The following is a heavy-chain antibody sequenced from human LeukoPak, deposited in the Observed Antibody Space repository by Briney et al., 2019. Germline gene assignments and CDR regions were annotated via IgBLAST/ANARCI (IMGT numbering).Heavy chain of an antibody. CDR2: INHSGST. V-gene: IGHV4-34*01. J-gene: IGHJ4*02. Sequence: GSLRLSCAASGFSFNSAWMSWVRQPPGKGLEWIGEINHSGSTNYNPSLKSRVTISVDTSKNQFSLKLSSVTAADTAVYYCARGGGYYDFWSGYSYWGQGTLVTVSS. CDR3: ARGGGYYDFWSGYSY. CDR1: GFSFNSAW. D-gene: IGHD3-3*01.